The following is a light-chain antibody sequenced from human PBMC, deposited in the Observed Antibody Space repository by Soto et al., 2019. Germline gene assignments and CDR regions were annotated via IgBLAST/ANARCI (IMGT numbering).Light chain of an antibody. V-gene: IGKV1-8*01. J-gene: IGKJ1*01. Sequence: ALRMTQSPSSLSASTGDRVTITCRASQGIGSYLAWYQQKPGKAPKLLIYAASTLQSGVPSRFSGSGSGTDFTLTISCLQSEDFATYYCQQYYSYPRTFGQGTKVEIK. CDR1: QGIGSY. CDR2: AAS. CDR3: QQYYSYPRT.